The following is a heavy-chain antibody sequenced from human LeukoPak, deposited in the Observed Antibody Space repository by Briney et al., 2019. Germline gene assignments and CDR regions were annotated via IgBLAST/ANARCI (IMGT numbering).Heavy chain of an antibody. J-gene: IGHJ6*03. CDR1: GFTFSGSS. Sequence: GGSLRLSCAASGFTFSGSSMNWVRQAPGKGLEWLPCIGTDTSSEYYADSVKGRFTISRDNAKNSVYLQMNSLRAEDTAVYYCAREMFYFYHYMDVWGKGTTVTVSS. CDR3: AREMFYFYHYMDV. CDR2: IGTDTSSE. V-gene: IGHV3-48*01. D-gene: IGHD3-10*02.